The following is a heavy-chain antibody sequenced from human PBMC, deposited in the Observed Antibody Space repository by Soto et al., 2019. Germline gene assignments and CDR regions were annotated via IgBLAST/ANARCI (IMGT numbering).Heavy chain of an antibody. V-gene: IGHV4-59*01. CDR2: IYYSGST. Sequence: XASLSLTFTVCRGCISSYNWSWLRQPPGKGLEWIGYIYYSGSTNYNPSLKSRVTISVDTSKNQFSLKLSSVTAADTAVYYCERVQAGTIDYWGQGALVTVSS. D-gene: IGHD1-1*01. CDR3: ERVQAGTIDY. J-gene: IGHJ4*02. CDR1: RGCISSYN.